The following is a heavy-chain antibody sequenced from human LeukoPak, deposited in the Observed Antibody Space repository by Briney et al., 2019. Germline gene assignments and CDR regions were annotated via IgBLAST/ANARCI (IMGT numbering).Heavy chain of an antibody. CDR1: GGTFSSYA. D-gene: IGHD1-26*01. V-gene: IGHV1-69*01. CDR3: ARNLVGATAPYSYYYYMDV. Sequence: GSSVKVSCKASGGTFSSYAIRWVRQAPGQELEWMGGIIPIFGTANYAQKFQGRVTITADESTSTAYMELSSLRSEDTVVYYCARNLVGATAPYSYYYYMDVWGKGTTVTVSS. CDR2: IIPIFGTA. J-gene: IGHJ6*03.